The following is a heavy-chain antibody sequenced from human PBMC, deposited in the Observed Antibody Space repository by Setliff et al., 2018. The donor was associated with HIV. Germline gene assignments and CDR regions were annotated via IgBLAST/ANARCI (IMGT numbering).Heavy chain of an antibody. CDR3: ARDNYDDYSRVQMDV. J-gene: IGHJ6*04. D-gene: IGHD4-17*01. CDR2: ISAYNGNT. Sequence: ASVKVSCKASRGTFSSDAISWVRQAPGQGLEWMGWISAYNGNTNYAQKLQGRVTMTTDTSTSTAYMELRSLRSDDTAIYYCARDNYDDYSRVQMDVWGKGTTVTSPQ. V-gene: IGHV1-18*01. CDR1: RGTFSSDA.